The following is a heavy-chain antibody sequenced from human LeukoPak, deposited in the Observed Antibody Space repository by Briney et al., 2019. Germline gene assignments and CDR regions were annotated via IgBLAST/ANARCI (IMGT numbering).Heavy chain of an antibody. D-gene: IGHD6-13*01. CDR3: ASSSWYALDY. J-gene: IGHJ4*02. CDR1: GFTFSSYE. V-gene: IGHV3-48*03. Sequence: GGSLRLSCAASGFTFSSYEMNWVRQAPGKGLEWISYISSSGSTMYYADSVKGRFTISRDNAKNSLYLLMNSLRAEDTAIYYCASSSWYALDYWGQGTLVTVSS. CDR2: ISSSGSTM.